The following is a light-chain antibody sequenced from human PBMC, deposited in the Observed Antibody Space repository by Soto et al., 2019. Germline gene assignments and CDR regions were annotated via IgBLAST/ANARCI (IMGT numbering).Light chain of an antibody. CDR2: DAS. J-gene: IGKJ5*01. CDR1: QSVSTN. Sequence: EIVLTQSPASLSVPPGERATLSCRASQSVSTNFAWYLQKPGQAPRLLIYDASNRATGIPARFSGSGSGTDFTLTISSLEPEDFAVYYCQQRSNWPPITFGQGTRLEIK. V-gene: IGKV3-11*01. CDR3: QQRSNWPPIT.